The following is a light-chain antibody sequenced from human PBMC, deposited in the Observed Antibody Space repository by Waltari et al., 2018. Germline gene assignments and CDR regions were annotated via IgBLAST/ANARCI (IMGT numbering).Light chain of an antibody. J-gene: IGKJ1*01. V-gene: IGKV2-30*02. CDR2: RAS. CDR1: QSLTHSDGNTY. CDR3: MQGTHWPWT. Sequence: DVVMTQSPLSLPVTLGQPASISCRSSQSLTHSDGNTYLSWFQQRAGQSPRRLFYRASVLDLGVPDRFSGSGSCTDFTLRISRMEAEDVGVYYCMQGTHWPWTFGQGTKVEL.